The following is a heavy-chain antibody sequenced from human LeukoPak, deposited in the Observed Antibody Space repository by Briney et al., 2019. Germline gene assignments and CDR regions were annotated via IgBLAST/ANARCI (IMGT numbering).Heavy chain of an antibody. D-gene: IGHD3-22*01. CDR1: DGSISSYY. Sequence: PSETLSLTCSVSDGSISSYYWNWIRQPAGKGLEWIGRIYTSGSTTYNPSLKSRVTISGDTSENQFSLRLSSVTAADTAVYYCARASYSYDISGWEPFDYWGQGTLVTVSS. CDR3: ARASYSYDISGWEPFDY. V-gene: IGHV4-4*07. CDR2: IYTSGST. J-gene: IGHJ4*02.